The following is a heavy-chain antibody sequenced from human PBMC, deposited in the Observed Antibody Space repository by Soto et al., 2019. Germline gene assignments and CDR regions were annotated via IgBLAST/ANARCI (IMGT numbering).Heavy chain of an antibody. CDR2: IYYSGST. Sequence: QPPGKGLEWIGYIYYSGSTNYNPSLKSRVTISVDTSKNQFSLKLSSVTAADTAVYYCALEYYDILTGSTNYVDYWGQGTLVTAS. D-gene: IGHD3-9*01. CDR3: ALEYYDILTGSTNYVDY. J-gene: IGHJ4*02. V-gene: IGHV4-59*01.